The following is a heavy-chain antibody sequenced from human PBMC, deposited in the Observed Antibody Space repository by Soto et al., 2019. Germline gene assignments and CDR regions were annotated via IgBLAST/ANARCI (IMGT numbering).Heavy chain of an antibody. CDR1: GGSISSSSYY. J-gene: IGHJ4*02. D-gene: IGHD5-12*01. CDR3: ARLYSGYYAYY. CDR2: IYYSGST. V-gene: IGHV4-39*01. Sequence: PSETLSLTCTVSGGSISSSSYYWGWIRQPPGKGLEWIGSIYYSGSTYYNPSLKSRVTISVDTSKNQFSLKLSSVTAADTAVYYCARLYSGYYAYYRGQGTLVTVST.